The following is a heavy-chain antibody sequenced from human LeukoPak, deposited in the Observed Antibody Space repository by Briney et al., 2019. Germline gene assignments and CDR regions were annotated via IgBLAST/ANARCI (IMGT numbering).Heavy chain of an antibody. D-gene: IGHD5-24*01. V-gene: IGHV1-2*02. CDR2: INPNSGGT. CDR3: ARGSRDGYNYYFDY. Sequence: ASVKVSCKASGGTFNNYAINWVRQAPGQGLEWMGWINPNSGGTNYAQKFQGRVTMTRDTSISTAYMELSRLRSDDTAVYYCARGSRDGYNYYFDYWGQGTLVTVSS. J-gene: IGHJ4*02. CDR1: GGTFNNYA.